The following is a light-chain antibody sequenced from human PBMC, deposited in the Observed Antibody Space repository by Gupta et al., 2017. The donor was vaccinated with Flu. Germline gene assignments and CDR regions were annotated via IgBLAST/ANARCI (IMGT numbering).Light chain of an antibody. CDR1: QRIANY. CDR2: DAS. J-gene: IGKJ2*01. Sequence: GERATLSCRASQRIANYLAWYQQKPGQAPRLLIYDASKRASGIPARFSGIGSGTDFTLTISSLEPEDFAVYYRQQRFNWPRTFGQGTKL. CDR3: QQRFNWPRT. V-gene: IGKV3-11*01.